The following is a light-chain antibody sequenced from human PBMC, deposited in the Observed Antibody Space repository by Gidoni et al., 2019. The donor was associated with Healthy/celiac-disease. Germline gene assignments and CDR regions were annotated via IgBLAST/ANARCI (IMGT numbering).Light chain of an antibody. CDR2: DAS. Sequence: EIVLTQSPATLSLSPGERATLSCRASQIVSSYLAWYHQKPGQAPRLLIYDASNRATGIPARFSGSGSGTDFTLTIRSLEPEDFAVYYCQQRSNWPPGLTFGGGTKVEIK. CDR3: QQRSNWPPGLT. CDR1: QIVSSY. J-gene: IGKJ4*01. V-gene: IGKV3-11*01.